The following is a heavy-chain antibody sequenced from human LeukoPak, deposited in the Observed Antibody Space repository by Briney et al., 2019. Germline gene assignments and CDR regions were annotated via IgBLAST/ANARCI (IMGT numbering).Heavy chain of an antibody. Sequence: TPSETLSLTCTVSGGSISSYYWSWIRQPPGKGLEWIGYIYYSGSTNYNPSLKSRVTISVDTSKNQFSLKLSSVTAVDTAVYYCARDGNYGRYYYYGMDVWGQGTTVTVSS. D-gene: IGHD3-16*01. CDR1: GGSISSYY. V-gene: IGHV4-59*01. CDR2: IYYSGST. CDR3: ARDGNYGRYYYYGMDV. J-gene: IGHJ6*02.